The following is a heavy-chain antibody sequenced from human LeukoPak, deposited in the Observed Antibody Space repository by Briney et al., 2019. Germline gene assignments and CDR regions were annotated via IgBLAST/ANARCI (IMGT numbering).Heavy chain of an antibody. D-gene: IGHD2-15*01. J-gene: IGHJ6*04. CDR1: GYSFTSYW. Sequence: GESLKISCKGSGYSFTSYWISWVRQMPGKGLEWMGRIDPSDSYTNYSPSFQGHVTISADKSISTAYLQWSSLKASDTAMYYCARQHCSGGSCYSLDYYYYGMGVWGKGTTVTVSS. V-gene: IGHV5-10-1*01. CDR3: ARQHCSGGSCYSLDYYYYGMGV. CDR2: IDPSDSYT.